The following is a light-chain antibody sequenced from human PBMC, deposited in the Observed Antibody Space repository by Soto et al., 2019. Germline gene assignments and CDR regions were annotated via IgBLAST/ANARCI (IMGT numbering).Light chain of an antibody. V-gene: IGKV3-15*01. CDR1: QSVSSN. J-gene: IGKJ1*01. CDR2: GAS. Sequence: EIVMTQSPATLSVSPGERATLSCRASQSVSSNLAWYQQKPGQAPRVLIYGASTRATGIPARFSGSGSGTDFTLTISSPQSEDFAVNYCHQDNNWPPWTFGQGTKVEIK. CDR3: HQDNNWPPWT.